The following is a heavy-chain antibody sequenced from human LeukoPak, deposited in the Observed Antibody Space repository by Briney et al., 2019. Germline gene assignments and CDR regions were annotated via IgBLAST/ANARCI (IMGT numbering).Heavy chain of an antibody. Sequence: SETLSLTCTVSGGSISSYYWSWIRQPPGKGLEWVGYIYYSGSTNYNPSLKSRVTISVDTSKNQFSLKLSSVTAADTAVYYCARGPNYSSGYHHFDYWGQGTLVTVSS. J-gene: IGHJ4*02. D-gene: IGHD3-22*01. CDR1: GGSISSYY. V-gene: IGHV4-59*01. CDR3: ARGPNYSSGYHHFDY. CDR2: IYYSGST.